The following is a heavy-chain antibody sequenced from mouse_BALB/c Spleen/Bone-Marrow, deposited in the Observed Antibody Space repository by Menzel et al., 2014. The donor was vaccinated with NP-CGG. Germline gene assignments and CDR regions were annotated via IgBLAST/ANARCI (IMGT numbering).Heavy chain of an antibody. CDR3: ARFPMDY. CDR1: GFTFIDHY. CDR2: IRNKAYGYTT. J-gene: IGHJ4*01. Sequence: EVKLMESGGGLVQPGGSLRLSCTTSGFTFIDHYMSWVRQPPGKALEWLGFIRNKAYGYTTEYSASVKGRFTISRDNSQSILYLQMNTLRAEDSATYYCARFPMDYWGQGTSVTVSS. V-gene: IGHV7-3*02.